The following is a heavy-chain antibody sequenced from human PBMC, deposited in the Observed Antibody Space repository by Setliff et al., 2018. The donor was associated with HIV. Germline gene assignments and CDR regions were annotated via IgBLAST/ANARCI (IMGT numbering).Heavy chain of an antibody. J-gene: IGHJ6*02. Sequence: SVKVSCKASEGTFSSYAVSWVRQAPGQGLEWMGGIIPMFEIANYAQRFQGRVTITAEESTSIVYLEMSSLRSEDTAVYFCARVVLYADLGIAGLTNYYYGMDVWGQGTTVTVSS. CDR1: EGTFSSYA. D-gene: IGHD7-27*01. CDR3: ARVVLYADLGIAGLTNYYYGMDV. CDR2: IIPMFEIA. V-gene: IGHV1-69*13.